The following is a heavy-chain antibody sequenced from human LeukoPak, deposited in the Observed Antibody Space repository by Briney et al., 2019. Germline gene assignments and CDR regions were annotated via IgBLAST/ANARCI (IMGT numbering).Heavy chain of an antibody. D-gene: IGHD3-22*01. CDR3: ARCPYYYDSSGYYYLGWFDP. CDR2: TYYSGST. V-gene: IGHV4-39*01. J-gene: IGHJ5*02. Sequence: PSETLSLTCAVYGGSFSGYYWGWIRQPPGKGLEWIGSTYYSGSTYFNASLKSRVIISIDTSKNQFSLKLSSVTAADTAVYYCARCPYYYDSSGYYYLGWFDPWGQGTLVTVSS. CDR1: GGSFSGYY.